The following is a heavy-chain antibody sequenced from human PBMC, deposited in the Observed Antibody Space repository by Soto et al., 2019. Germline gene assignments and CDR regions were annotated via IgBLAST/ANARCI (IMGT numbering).Heavy chain of an antibody. J-gene: IGHJ6*02. CDR2: IYYSGTT. Sequence: SETLSLTCTVSGGSISSGDHYWSWIRQPPGKGLEWIGYIYYSGTTYYNPSLKSRVTISVDTSDNQFSLKVNSVAAADTAVYYWGEALIHLWPQGYYGMDVWGQGXTVTVSS. V-gene: IGHV4-30-4*01. CDR3: GEALIHLWPQGYYGMDV. D-gene: IGHD3-16*01. CDR1: GGSISSGDHY.